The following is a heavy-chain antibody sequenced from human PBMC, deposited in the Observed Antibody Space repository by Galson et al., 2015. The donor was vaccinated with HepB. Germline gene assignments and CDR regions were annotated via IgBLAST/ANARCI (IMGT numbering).Heavy chain of an antibody. CDR1: GYTFDTYG. V-gene: IGHV1-18*04. D-gene: IGHD2-15*01. CDR3: VRLTASPPAEEGLDF. J-gene: IGHJ4*02. Sequence: SVKVSCKASGYTFDTYGVTWVRQAPGLGLEWVGWINPKNGNTNLAQKFQGRVMLTTDTSTSTAYLEFRSLRSDDTAVYYCVRLTASPPAEEGLDFWGQGTLVTVSS. CDR2: INPKNGNT.